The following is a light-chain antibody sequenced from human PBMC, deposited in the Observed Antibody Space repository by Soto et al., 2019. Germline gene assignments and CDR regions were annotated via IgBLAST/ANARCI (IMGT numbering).Light chain of an antibody. CDR2: AAS. CDR1: QSINWY. CDR3: QQHYITPWT. Sequence: DIQMTQSPSSLSASVGDRVTITCRASQSINWYLNWYQQKPGKGPNLLIYAASSLQSGVPSRFSGSGSGTDFTLTISSLQSEDFATYYCQQHYITPWTFGQGTKVDI. V-gene: IGKV1-39*01. J-gene: IGKJ1*01.